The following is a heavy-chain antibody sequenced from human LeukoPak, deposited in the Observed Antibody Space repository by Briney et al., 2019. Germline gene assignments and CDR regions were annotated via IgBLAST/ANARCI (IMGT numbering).Heavy chain of an antibody. D-gene: IGHD4-23*01. Sequence: ASGKVSCKASGYTFTGYYMHWVRQAPGQGLEWMGWINPNSGGTNYAQKFQGRVTMTRDTSISTAYMELSRLRSDDTAVYYCACSTTVVEAFDIWGQGTMVTVSS. CDR2: INPNSGGT. J-gene: IGHJ3*02. CDR3: ACSTTVVEAFDI. CDR1: GYTFTGYY. V-gene: IGHV1-2*02.